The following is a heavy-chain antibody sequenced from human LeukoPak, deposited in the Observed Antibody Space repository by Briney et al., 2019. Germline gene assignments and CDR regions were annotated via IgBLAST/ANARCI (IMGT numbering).Heavy chain of an antibody. CDR2: INPKSGAT. CDR1: GYTFDENH. V-gene: IGHV1-2*02. D-gene: IGHD2-8*02. J-gene: IGHJ3*01. CDR3: ARAGDESTGHYDSLHF. Sequence: GASVTVSCKASGYTFDENHIHWVRQAPGQGPEWMGWINPKSGATDSAQQFQGRLTITRDTSIGTASMDLSGLRLDDTGIYYCARAGDESTGHYDSLHFWGQGTMVTVSS.